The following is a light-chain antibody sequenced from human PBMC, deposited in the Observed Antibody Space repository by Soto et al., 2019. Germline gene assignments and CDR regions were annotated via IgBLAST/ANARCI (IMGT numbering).Light chain of an antibody. Sequence: EIVLTQSPGTLSLSPGERATLSCRASQSVSSNFLAWFQQKPGQAPRLLIYGASSRATGIPDRFSGSGSGTDFPLTISRLEPEDFAVYYCQQYVSSPPWTFGQGTKVEIK. CDR1: QSVSSNF. J-gene: IGKJ1*01. CDR3: QQYVSSPPWT. V-gene: IGKV3-20*01. CDR2: GAS.